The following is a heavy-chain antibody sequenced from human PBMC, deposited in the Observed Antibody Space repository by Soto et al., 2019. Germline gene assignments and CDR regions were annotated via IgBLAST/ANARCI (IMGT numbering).Heavy chain of an antibody. CDR2: INPNSGDT. J-gene: IGHJ4*02. D-gene: IGHD1-26*01. V-gene: IGHV1-2*02. CDR1: GYTFTIYF. CDR3: ARAKRGSFYFDS. Sequence: QVQLVQSGPEMSKPGASVKVSCNTSGYTFTIYFIHWVRQAPGRGLEWMGGINPNSGDTKYAKNFQGRVTMTRDTSISTAYMDLGGLTSDDTAVFFCARAKRGSFYFDSWGQGTLVTVSS.